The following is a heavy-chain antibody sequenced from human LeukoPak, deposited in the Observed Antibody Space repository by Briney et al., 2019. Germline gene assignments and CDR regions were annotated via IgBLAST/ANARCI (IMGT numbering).Heavy chain of an antibody. CDR3: AKVTDYYGSGSYPDFDY. CDR1: GFTFSSYG. Sequence: GGSLRLSCAASGFTFSSYGMHWVRQAPGKGLEWVAFIRYDGSNKYYADSVKGPFTISRDNSKNTLYLQMNSLRAEDTAVYYCAKVTDYYGSGSYPDFDYWGQGTLVTVSS. J-gene: IGHJ4*02. CDR2: IRYDGSNK. V-gene: IGHV3-30*02. D-gene: IGHD3-10*01.